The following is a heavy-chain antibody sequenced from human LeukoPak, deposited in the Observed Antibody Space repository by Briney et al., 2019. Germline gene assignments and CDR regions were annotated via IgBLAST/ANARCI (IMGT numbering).Heavy chain of an antibody. CDR2: INNRGST. D-gene: IGHD1-26*01. V-gene: IGHV4-4*08. Sequence: SDTLSLTCAVSGGSMTNYDWGWIRQPPGKGLEWIGYINNRGSTYYNPSLESRVTLSEDTSKIQLSLRLNSVTAADTAVYFCARGPWELDFWGQGILVTVSS. CDR1: GGSMTNYD. J-gene: IGHJ4*02. CDR3: ARGPWELDF.